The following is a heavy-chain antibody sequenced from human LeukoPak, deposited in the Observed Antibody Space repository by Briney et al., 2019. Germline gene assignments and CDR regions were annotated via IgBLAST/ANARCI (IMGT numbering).Heavy chain of an antibody. CDR2: IKHDGSDK. J-gene: IGHJ5*01. V-gene: IGHV3-7*04. Sequence: GGSLRLSCAASGFSFSSFYMSWVRQAPGKGLEWVANIKHDGSDKYYVDSVKGRFTISRDNDKNSLYLQMSILRAEDTAVYYCARGSPLPNWFDSWGQGTLVTVSS. CDR3: ARGSPLPNWFDS. CDR1: GFSFSSFY.